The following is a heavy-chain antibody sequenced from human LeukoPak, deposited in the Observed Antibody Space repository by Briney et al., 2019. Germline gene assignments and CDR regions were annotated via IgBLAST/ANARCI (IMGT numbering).Heavy chain of an antibody. CDR2: LSGSGGST. V-gene: IGHV3-23*01. J-gene: IGHJ4*02. CDR1: GFTLNSYA. D-gene: IGHD3-10*01. CDR3: ENDSYGSGSYYREAAY. Sequence: PGGSLTLSCAASGFTLNSYAMSWLRHAPGQEREWVSALSGSGGSTYYAGSVKGRFTISRDNSKNTLYLQMNSLRAEDTAVYYCENDSYGSGSYYREAAYWGQGTLVTVSS.